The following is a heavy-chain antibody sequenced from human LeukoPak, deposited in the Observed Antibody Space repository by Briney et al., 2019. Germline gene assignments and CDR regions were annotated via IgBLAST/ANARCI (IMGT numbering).Heavy chain of an antibody. J-gene: IGHJ6*03. CDR2: INHSGST. V-gene: IGHV4-34*01. Sequence: SETLSLTCAVYGRSFSGYYWSWIRQPPGKGLEWIGEINHSGSTNYNPSLKSRVTISVDTSKNQFSLKLSSVTAADTAVYYCARRGRVIPYYYYMDVWGKGTTVTVSS. CDR1: GRSFSGYY. D-gene: IGHD3-16*02. CDR3: ARRGRVIPYYYYMDV.